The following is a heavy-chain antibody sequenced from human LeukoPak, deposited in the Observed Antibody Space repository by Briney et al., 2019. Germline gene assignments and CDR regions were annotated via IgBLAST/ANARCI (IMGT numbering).Heavy chain of an antibody. Sequence: SETLSLTCTVSGGSISSYYWSWIRQPPGKGLEWIGYIYYSGSTNYNPSLKSRVTISVDTSKNQFSLKLSSVTAADTAVYYRARDGRIADYYYYGMDVWGQGTTVTVSS. CDR1: GGSISSYY. J-gene: IGHJ6*02. D-gene: IGHD6-13*01. V-gene: IGHV4-59*01. CDR2: IYYSGST. CDR3: ARDGRIADYYYYGMDV.